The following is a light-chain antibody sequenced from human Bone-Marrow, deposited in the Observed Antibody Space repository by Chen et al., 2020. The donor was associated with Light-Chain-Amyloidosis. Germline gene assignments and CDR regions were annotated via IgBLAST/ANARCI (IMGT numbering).Light chain of an antibody. CDR3: QVCDRSSVRPL. CDR2: DDS. J-gene: IGLJ3*02. CDR1: NIGSTS. Sequence: SYVLTQPSSVSVAPGQTATIACGGNNIGSTSVHWYQQTPDQAPLLVVYDDSDRPSGIPERLSGADSGNTATLTISRVEAGDEADYYWQVCDRSSVRPLFGGGTKLTVL. V-gene: IGLV3-21*02.